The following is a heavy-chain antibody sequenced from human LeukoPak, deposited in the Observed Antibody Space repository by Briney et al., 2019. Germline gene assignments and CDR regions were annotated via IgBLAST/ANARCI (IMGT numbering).Heavy chain of an antibody. D-gene: IGHD3-22*01. CDR3: AKGRGGYYDSSGYSIPPYFDY. CDR2: ISWNSGSI. J-gene: IGHJ4*02. Sequence: PGRSLRLSCAASGFTFDDYAMHWVRQAPGKGLEWVSGISWNSGSIGYADSVKGRFTISRDNAKNSLYLQMNSLRAEDTALYYCAKGRGGYYDSSGYSIPPYFDYWGQGTLVTVSS. V-gene: IGHV3-9*01. CDR1: GFTFDDYA.